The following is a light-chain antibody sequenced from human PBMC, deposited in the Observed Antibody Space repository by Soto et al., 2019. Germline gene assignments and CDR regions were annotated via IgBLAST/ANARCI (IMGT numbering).Light chain of an antibody. J-gene: IGKJ4*01. V-gene: IGKV3-11*01. CDR3: QQRSNWPLT. Sequence: EIVLTQSPATLSLSPGERATLSCRASQRVSSYLAWYQQKPGQAPRLLLYDASNRATGIPARFSGSGSGTDFTLTISGLEPADFAVYYCQQRSNWPLTFGGGTKVEIK. CDR2: DAS. CDR1: QRVSSY.